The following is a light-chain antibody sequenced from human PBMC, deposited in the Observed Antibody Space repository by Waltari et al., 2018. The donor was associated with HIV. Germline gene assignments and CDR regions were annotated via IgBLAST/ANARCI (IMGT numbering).Light chain of an antibody. V-gene: IGKV4-1*01. Sequence: DIVMTQSPDSLAVSLGDRATITCKSSQRVLYSSNNKNYLAWYQQKPGQPPKPHIYWASTRESALPGPCSGSGSETDYSLPISSMQAEDVAVYDCQKKYSTPRTFGQGTKLDI. CDR3: QKKYSTPRT. CDR1: QRVLYSSNNKNY. J-gene: IGKJ2*01. CDR2: WAS.